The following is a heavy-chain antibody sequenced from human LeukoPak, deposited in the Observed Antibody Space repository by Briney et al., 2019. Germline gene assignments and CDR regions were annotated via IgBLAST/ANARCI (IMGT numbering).Heavy chain of an antibody. CDR3: ARDGSGFRGYCSSTSCSFDN. J-gene: IGHJ4*02. Sequence: PGGSLRLSCAASGFTFSSYAMHWVRQAPGKGLEWVAVISYDASNKYYADSVKGRFTISRDNSKNTLYLQMNSLRAEDTAVYYCARDGSGFRGYCSSTSCSFDNWGQGTLVTVS. CDR1: GFTFSSYA. V-gene: IGHV3-30*04. CDR2: ISYDASNK. D-gene: IGHD2-2*01.